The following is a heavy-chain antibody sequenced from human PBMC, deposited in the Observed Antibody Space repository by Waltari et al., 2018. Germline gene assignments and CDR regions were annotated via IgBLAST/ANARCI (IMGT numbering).Heavy chain of an antibody. V-gene: IGHV3-33*01. D-gene: IGHD5-12*01. CDR3: ARDHNGYTAFDI. CDR1: GFTFSSLG. CDR2: IWYDGSNK. J-gene: IGHJ3*02. Sequence: QVQLVESGGGVVQPGRSLRLSWAASGFTFSSLGMHWVRQAPGKGLEWVAVIWYDGSNKYYADSVKGRFTISRDNSKNTLYLQMNSLRAEDTAVYYCARDHNGYTAFDIWGQGTMVTVSS.